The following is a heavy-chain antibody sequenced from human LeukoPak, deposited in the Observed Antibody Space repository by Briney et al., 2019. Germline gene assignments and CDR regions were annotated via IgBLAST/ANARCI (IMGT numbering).Heavy chain of an antibody. D-gene: IGHD3-10*01. CDR2: MSGSGATS. V-gene: IGHV3-23*01. CDR1: GFTFNYYS. J-gene: IGHJ3*01. CDR3: AKGRSAVRDTFDF. Sequence: PGGSLRLSCVASGFTFNYYSMSWVRQAPGKGLEWVSAMSGSGATSAYADSVRGRFTISRDNSNNILFLQMNSLRAEDTALYFCAKGRSAVRDTFDFWGQGTVVSVSS.